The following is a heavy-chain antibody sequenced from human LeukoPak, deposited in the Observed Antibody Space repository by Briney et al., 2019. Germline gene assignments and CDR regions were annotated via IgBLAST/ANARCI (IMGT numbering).Heavy chain of an antibody. Sequence: SCKASGYTFTGYYMHWVRQAPGQGLEWMAVISYDGSNKYYADSVKGRFTISRDNSKNTLYLQMNSLRAEDTAVYYCAREAETYYYGSGSPHWGQGTLVTVSS. CDR1: GYTFTGYY. V-gene: IGHV3-30*16. CDR2: ISYDGSNK. CDR3: AREAETYYYGSGSPH. J-gene: IGHJ4*02. D-gene: IGHD3-10*01.